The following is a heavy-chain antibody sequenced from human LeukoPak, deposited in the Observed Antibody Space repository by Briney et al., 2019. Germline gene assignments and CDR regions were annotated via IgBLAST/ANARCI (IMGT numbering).Heavy chain of an antibody. Sequence: PSETLSLTCAVYGGSFSGYYWSWIRQPPGKGLEWIGEINHSGSTNYNPSLKSRVTISVDTSKNQFSLKLSSVTAANTAVYYCATQAARYFDSQLDNWGQGTLVTVSS. CDR1: GGSFSGYY. D-gene: IGHD3-9*01. J-gene: IGHJ4*02. CDR2: INHSGST. CDR3: ATQAARYFDSQLDN. V-gene: IGHV4-34*01.